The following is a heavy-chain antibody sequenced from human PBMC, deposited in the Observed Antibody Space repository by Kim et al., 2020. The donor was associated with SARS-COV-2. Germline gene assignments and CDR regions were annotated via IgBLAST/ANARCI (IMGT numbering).Heavy chain of an antibody. V-gene: IGHV3-48*03. CDR2: ISSSGSTI. CDR3: AREGPAVAGTGCFDY. D-gene: IGHD6-19*01. Sequence: GGSLRLSCAASGFTFSSYEMNWVRQAPGKGLEWVSYISSSGSTIYYAHSVKGRFTISRDNAKNSLYLQMNSLRAEDTAVYYCAREGPAVAGTGCFDYWGQGTLVTVSS. J-gene: IGHJ4*02. CDR1: GFTFSSYE.